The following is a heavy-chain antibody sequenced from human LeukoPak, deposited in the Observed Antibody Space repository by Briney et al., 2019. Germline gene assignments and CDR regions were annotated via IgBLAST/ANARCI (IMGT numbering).Heavy chain of an antibody. V-gene: IGHV3-33*01. CDR3: ARDYGDYPEYYFDY. D-gene: IGHD4-17*01. CDR2: IWYDGSNK. CDR1: GFTFSSYG. Sequence: GGSLILSCAASGFTFSSYGMHWVRQAPGKGLEWVAVIWYDGSNKYYADSVKGRFTISRDNSKNTLYLQMNSLRAEDTAVYYCARDYGDYPEYYFDYWGQGTLVTVSS. J-gene: IGHJ4*02.